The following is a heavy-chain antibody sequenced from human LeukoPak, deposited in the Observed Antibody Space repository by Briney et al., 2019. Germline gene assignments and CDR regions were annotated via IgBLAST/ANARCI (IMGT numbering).Heavy chain of an antibody. Sequence: ASVKVSCKASGYTFTSYAMHWVRQAPGQRPEWMGWINAGNGNTKYSQKFQGRVTITRDTSASTAYMELSSLRSDDTAVYYCARDIGSTLLFDYWGQGTLVTVSS. CDR1: GYTFTSYA. J-gene: IGHJ4*02. V-gene: IGHV1-3*01. D-gene: IGHD1-26*01. CDR2: INAGNGNT. CDR3: ARDIGSTLLFDY.